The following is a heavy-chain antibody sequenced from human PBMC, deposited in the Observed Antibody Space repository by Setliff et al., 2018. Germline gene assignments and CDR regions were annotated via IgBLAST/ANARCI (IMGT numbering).Heavy chain of an antibody. D-gene: IGHD3-3*01. V-gene: IGHV1-46*01. CDR2: INPSGGST. J-gene: IGHJ5*02. CDR1: GYTFTSYY. CDR3: ARGGIGFSEITIFGVALYWFDP. Sequence: ASVKVSCKASGYTFTSYYMHWVRQAPGQGLEWMGIINPSGGSTNYAQKFQGRVTMTRDTSTSTVYMELSSLRSEDTAVYYCARGGIGFSEITIFGVALYWFDPWGQGTLVTVSS.